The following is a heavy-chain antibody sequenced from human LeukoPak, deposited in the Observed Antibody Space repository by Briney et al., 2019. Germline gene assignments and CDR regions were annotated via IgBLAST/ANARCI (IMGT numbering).Heavy chain of an antibody. V-gene: IGHV3-30*02. CDR3: AKEWGAASDAFDI. Sequence: GGSLRLSCAASGFTFSRYRMHWVRQAPGKGLEWVAFIRYDGSNKYYADSVKGRFTISRDNSKNTLYLQMNSLRAEDTAVYYCAKEWGAASDAFDIWGQGTMVTVSS. J-gene: IGHJ3*02. CDR1: GFTFSRYR. CDR2: IRYDGSNK. D-gene: IGHD3-16*01.